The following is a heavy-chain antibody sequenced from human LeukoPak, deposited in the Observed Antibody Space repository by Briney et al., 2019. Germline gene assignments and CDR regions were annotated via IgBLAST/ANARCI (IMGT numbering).Heavy chain of an antibody. V-gene: IGHV1-2*02. J-gene: IGHJ5*02. D-gene: IGHD2-8*02. Sequence: ASVKVSCKASGYTFTGYYMRWARQAPGQGLEWMGWINPNSGGTNYAQKFQGRVTMTRDTSISTAYMELSRLRSDDTAVYYCAESLRYWYNLDPWGQGTLVTVSS. CDR2: INPNSGGT. CDR1: GYTFTGYY. CDR3: AESLRYWYNLDP.